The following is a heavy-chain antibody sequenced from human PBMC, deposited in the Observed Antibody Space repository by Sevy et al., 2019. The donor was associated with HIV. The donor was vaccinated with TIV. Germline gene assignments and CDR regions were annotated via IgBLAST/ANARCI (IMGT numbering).Heavy chain of an antibody. CDR3: AGGVDTAMSSGLDY. D-gene: IGHD5-18*01. CDR1: GFTVSSNY. V-gene: IGHV3-53*01. J-gene: IGHJ4*02. Sequence: GGSLRLSCAASGFTVSSNYMSWVRQAPGKGLEWVSVIYSGGSTYYADSVKGRFTISRDNSKNTLYLQMNSLRAEDTAGYYCAGGVDTAMSSGLDYWGQGTLVTVSS. CDR2: IYSGGST.